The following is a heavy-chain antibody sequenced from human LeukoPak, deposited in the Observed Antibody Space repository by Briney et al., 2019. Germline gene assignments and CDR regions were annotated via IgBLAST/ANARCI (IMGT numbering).Heavy chain of an antibody. Sequence: GASVKVSCKASGYTFTGYYMHWVRQAPGQGLEWMGIINPSGGSTSYAQKFQGRVTMTRDTSTSTVYMELSSLRSEDTAVYYCARAGGSSSWYSAFDIWGQGTMVTVSS. V-gene: IGHV1-46*01. J-gene: IGHJ3*02. CDR2: INPSGGST. CDR1: GYTFTGYY. CDR3: ARAGGSSSWYSAFDI. D-gene: IGHD6-13*01.